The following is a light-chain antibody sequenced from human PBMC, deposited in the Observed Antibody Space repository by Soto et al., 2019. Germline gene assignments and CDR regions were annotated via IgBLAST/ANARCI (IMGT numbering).Light chain of an antibody. Sequence: EIVLTQSPATLSLSPGERATLSCRPSQSISRYLGWYQQKPGQPPRLLIYDALTRATGIPARFSGSGSGTDFTLTISSLEPEDFAVYYCQQRSNWITFGGGTKVDIK. CDR3: QQRSNWIT. CDR2: DAL. J-gene: IGKJ4*01. V-gene: IGKV3-11*01. CDR1: QSISRY.